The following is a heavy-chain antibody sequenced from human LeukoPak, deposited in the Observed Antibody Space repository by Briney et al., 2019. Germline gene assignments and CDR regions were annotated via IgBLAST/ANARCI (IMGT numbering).Heavy chain of an antibody. J-gene: IGHJ4*02. V-gene: IGHV4-59*01. CDR3: ARVQWAFDY. Sequence: PSETLSLTCTVSGGSISSYYWSWIRQPPGKGLEWIGYIYYSGSTNYNPSLKSRVTISVDTSKNQFSLKLSSVTAADTAVYYCARVQWAFDYWGQGTLVTVSS. CDR2: IYYSGST. D-gene: IGHD2-8*01. CDR1: GGSISSYY.